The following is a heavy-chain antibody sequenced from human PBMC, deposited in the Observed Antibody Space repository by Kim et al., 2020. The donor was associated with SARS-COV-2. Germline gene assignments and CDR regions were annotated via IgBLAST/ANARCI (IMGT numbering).Heavy chain of an antibody. D-gene: IGHD2-15*01. Sequence: SETLSLTCAVSGGSISSSNWWSWVRQPPGKGLEWIGEIYHSGSTNYNPSLKSRVTISVDKSKNQFSLKLSSVTAADTAVYYCASALGYCSGGSCGYYYGMDVWGQGTTVTVSS. V-gene: IGHV4-4*02. CDR1: GGSISSSNW. CDR3: ASALGYCSGGSCGYYYGMDV. J-gene: IGHJ6*02. CDR2: IYHSGST.